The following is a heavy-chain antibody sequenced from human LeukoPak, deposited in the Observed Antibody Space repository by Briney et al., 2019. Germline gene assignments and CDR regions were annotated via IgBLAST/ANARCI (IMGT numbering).Heavy chain of an antibody. J-gene: IGHJ6*02. CDR3: ARGYCSGGSCLVDYYYYGMDV. D-gene: IGHD2-15*01. CDR2: INWNGGRT. CDR1: GFTFDDYG. V-gene: IGHV3-20*04. Sequence: GGSLRLSCAASGFTFDDYGMSWVRQAPGKGLEWVSGINWNGGRTGYADSVKGRFTISRDNAKNSLYLQMNSLRDEDTAVYYCARGYCSGGSCLVDYYYYGMDVWGQGTTVTVSS.